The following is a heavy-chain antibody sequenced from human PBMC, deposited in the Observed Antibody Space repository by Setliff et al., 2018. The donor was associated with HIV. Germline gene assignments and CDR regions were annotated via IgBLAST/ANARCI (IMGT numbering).Heavy chain of an antibody. CDR1: GGSISNFY. CDR2: IYSTGDT. J-gene: IGHJ5*02. D-gene: IGHD3-22*01. CDR3: ARGLAYYSENTDYYYVSAGFDP. Sequence: PSETLSLTFSVSGGSISNFYWSWIRQPPGKGLEWVGHIYSTGDTNYNPSLKSRVTLSADTSKNQLSLSLTSVTAADTAVYYCARGLAYYSENTDYYYVSAGFDPWGPGTLVTVSS. V-gene: IGHV4-4*07.